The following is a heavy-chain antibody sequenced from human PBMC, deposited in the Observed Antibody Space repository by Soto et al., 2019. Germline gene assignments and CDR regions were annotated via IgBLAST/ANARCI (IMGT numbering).Heavy chain of an antibody. Sequence: GGSLRLSCSASGFTFSSYAMHWVRQAPGKGLEYVSAISSNGGSAYYADSVKGRFTISRDNSKNTLYLQMSSLRAEDTAVYYCVRLPYSSRLDYWGQGTLVTVSS. D-gene: IGHD6-13*01. CDR2: ISSNGGSA. J-gene: IGHJ4*02. CDR1: GFTFSSYA. CDR3: VRLPYSSRLDY. V-gene: IGHV3-64D*08.